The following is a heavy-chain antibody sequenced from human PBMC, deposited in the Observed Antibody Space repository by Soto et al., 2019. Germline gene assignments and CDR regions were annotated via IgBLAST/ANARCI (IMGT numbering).Heavy chain of an antibody. V-gene: IGHV3-33*01. CDR1: GFTFSIYG. CDR3: ARDRCSSTSCYLYFDD. Sequence: GGSLRLSCAASGFTFSIYGMHWVRQAPGKGLEWVAVIWYDGSNKYYADSVKGRFTISRDNSKNTLYLQMNSLRAEDTAVYYCARDRCSSTSCYLYFDDWGQGTLVTVSS. J-gene: IGHJ4*02. CDR2: IWYDGSNK. D-gene: IGHD2-2*01.